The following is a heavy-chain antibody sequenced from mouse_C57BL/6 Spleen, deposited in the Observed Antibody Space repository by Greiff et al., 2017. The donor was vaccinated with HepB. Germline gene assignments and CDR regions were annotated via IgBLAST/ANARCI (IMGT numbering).Heavy chain of an antibody. CDR1: GYTFTSYW. CDR2: INPSNGGT. J-gene: IGHJ4*01. CDR3: ARWSYDSYYYAMDY. D-gene: IGHD2-4*01. Sequence: VQLQQSGTELVKPGASVKLSCKASGYTFTSYWMHWVKQRPGQGLEWIGNINPSNGGTNYNEKFKSKATLTVDKSSSTAYMQLSILTSEDSAVYYCARWSYDSYYYAMDYWGQGTSVTVSS. V-gene: IGHV1-53*01.